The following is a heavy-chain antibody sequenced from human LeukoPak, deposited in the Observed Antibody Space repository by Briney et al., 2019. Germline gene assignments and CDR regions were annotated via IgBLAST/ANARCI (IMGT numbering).Heavy chain of an antibody. D-gene: IGHD3-10*01. Sequence: GESLKIFRNGSGYSLTSYWITWGPQMPGKGLEWMGRIDPSESYTNYSPSFQGHVTISAYNSISTAYLQWSGLSASHTAMYSCVRGGRIRVVRYDFDYRGQGTLVTVSS. V-gene: IGHV5-10-1*01. J-gene: IGHJ4*02. CDR1: GYSLTSYW. CDR3: VRGGRIRVVRYDFDY. CDR2: IDPSESYT.